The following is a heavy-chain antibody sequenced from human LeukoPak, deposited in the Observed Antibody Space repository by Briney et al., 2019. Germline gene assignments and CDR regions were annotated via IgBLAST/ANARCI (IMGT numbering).Heavy chain of an antibody. Sequence: SETLSLTCTVSGYSISSGYYWGWIRQPPGKGLEWIGSIYHSGSTYYNPSLKSRVTISVDTSKNQFSLKLSSVTAADTAVYYCARETIFGMVIPTSFDYWGQGTLVTVSS. CDR2: IYHSGST. J-gene: IGHJ4*02. CDR1: GYSISSGYY. D-gene: IGHD3-3*01. CDR3: ARETIFGMVIPTSFDY. V-gene: IGHV4-38-2*02.